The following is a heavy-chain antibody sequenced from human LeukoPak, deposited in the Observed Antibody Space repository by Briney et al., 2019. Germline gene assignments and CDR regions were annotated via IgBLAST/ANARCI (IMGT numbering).Heavy chain of an antibody. CDR2: VSTNGDVT. V-gene: IGHV3-23*01. J-gene: IGHJ4*02. Sequence: GGSLRLSCVASGLTFNSHSMSWVRQAPGMGLEWVSVVSTNGDVTFYADSVKGRFTISRDNSKNTLYLQMNSLRAEDTAVYYCARAYSSGWTDYFDYWGQGTLVTVSS. CDR1: GLTFNSHS. CDR3: ARAYSSGWTDYFDY. D-gene: IGHD6-19*01.